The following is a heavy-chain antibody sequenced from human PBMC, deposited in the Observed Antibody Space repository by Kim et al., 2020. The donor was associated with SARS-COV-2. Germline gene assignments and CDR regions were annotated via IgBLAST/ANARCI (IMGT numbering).Heavy chain of an antibody. CDR3: GKRFSSGWNYFDC. D-gene: IGHD6-19*01. CDR2: INGNGDKT. Sequence: GGSLRLSCSASGISFSSYPMHWVRQAPGKGLEDVSAINGNGDKTFYADSVKGRFTISRDNSKNTLYLQMSSLRPEDTAVYYCGKRFSSGWNYFDCWGQGTLVTASS. CDR1: GISFSSYP. V-gene: IGHV3-64D*06. J-gene: IGHJ4*02.